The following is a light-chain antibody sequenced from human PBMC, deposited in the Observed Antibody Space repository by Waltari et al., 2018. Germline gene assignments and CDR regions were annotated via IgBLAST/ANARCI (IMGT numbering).Light chain of an antibody. J-gene: IGLJ2*01. CDR1: SSDVGGYNY. CDR2: DVS. Sequence: QSALTQPASVPGPPAHSTTITCTGTSSDVGGYNYVSWYQQHPGQAPKLMIYDVSNRPSGVSNRFSGSKSGNTASLTISGLQAEDEADYYCSSYTSTDVVFGGGTKLTVL. V-gene: IGLV2-14*01. CDR3: SSYTSTDVV.